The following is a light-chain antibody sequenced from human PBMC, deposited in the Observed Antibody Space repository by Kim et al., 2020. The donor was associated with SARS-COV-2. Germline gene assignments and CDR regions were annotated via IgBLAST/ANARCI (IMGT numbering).Light chain of an antibody. V-gene: IGKV3-15*01. Sequence: PGEGATVPCRARQSVSTCFAWYQQTPGQAPRLLIYDASTRASGGPARFSGSGSGTEFTLTISSLQSEDFAIYYCQQYNNWPLTWTFGQGTKVDIK. CDR2: DAS. CDR3: QQYNNWPLTWT. CDR1: QSVSTC. J-gene: IGKJ1*01.